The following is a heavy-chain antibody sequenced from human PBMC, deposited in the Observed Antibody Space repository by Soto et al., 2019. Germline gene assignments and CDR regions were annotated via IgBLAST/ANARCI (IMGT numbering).Heavy chain of an antibody. V-gene: IGHV1-18*01. D-gene: IGHD3-3*01. J-gene: IGHJ6*02. Sequence: QVQLVQSGAEVKKPGASVKVSCKASGYTSTSYGISWVRQAPGQGLEWMGWISAYNGNTNYAQKLQGRVTMTTDTSTSTAYMELRSLRSDDTAVYYCARDRLRFLEWLSARGYGMDVWGQGTTVTVSS. CDR1: GYTSTSYG. CDR2: ISAYNGNT. CDR3: ARDRLRFLEWLSARGYGMDV.